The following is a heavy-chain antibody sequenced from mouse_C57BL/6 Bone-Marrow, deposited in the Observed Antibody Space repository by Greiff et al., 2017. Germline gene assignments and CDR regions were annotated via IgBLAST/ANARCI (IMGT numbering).Heavy chain of an antibody. V-gene: IGHV8-8*01. CDR1: GFSLSTFGMG. Sequence: QVTLKVSGPGILQPSQTLSLTCSFSGFSLSTFGMGVGWIRQPSGKGLEWLAHIWWVDDKYYNPALKSRLTISQVTSKNQVFLKIAHVDTAATATYYGARNTIVTLYAMDYWGQGTSVTVSS. J-gene: IGHJ4*01. CDR3: ARNTIVTLYAMDY. CDR2: IWWVDDK. D-gene: IGHD2-5*01.